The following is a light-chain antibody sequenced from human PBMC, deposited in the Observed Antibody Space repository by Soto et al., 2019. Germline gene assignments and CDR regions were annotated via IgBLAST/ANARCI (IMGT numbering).Light chain of an antibody. CDR2: GAS. CDR1: QSVSSSY. CDR3: QQYGRFLET. V-gene: IGKV3-20*01. J-gene: IGKJ2*01. Sequence: EIVLTQSPGTLSLSPGERATLSCRASQSVSSSYLAWYQQKPGQAPRLLIYGASSRATGIPDRFSGSGSGQDFTLTISRLEPEDFAVYYCQQYGRFLETFGQGTKLEIK.